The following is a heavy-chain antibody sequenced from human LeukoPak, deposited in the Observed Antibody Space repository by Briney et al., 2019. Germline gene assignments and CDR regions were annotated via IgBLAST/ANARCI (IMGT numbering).Heavy chain of an antibody. J-gene: IGHJ4*02. V-gene: IGHV1-8*01. Sequence: ASVTVSCTTSGYTFTNLDINWLRQAPGQGLEWMGWMSPNSGDTGYAQKLQGRVSMTRDTSISTAYMELSSLRSEDTAVYYCASNPPNTGDFYYWGLGSLVTVSS. D-gene: IGHD1-1*01. CDR2: MSPNSGDT. CDR3: ASNPPNTGDFYY. CDR1: GYTFTNLD.